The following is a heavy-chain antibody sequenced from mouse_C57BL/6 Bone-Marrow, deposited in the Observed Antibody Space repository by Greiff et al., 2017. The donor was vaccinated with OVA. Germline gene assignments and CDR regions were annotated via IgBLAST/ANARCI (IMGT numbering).Heavy chain of an antibody. CDR1: GYTFTSYW. CDR2: IHPNSGST. CDR3: ARLRLRRGGRAY. Sequence: QVQLQQPGAELVKPGASVKLSCKASGYTFTSYWMHWVKQRPGQGLEWIGMIHPNSGSTNYNEKFKSKATLTVDKSSSTAYMQLSSLTSEDSAVYYCARLRLRRGGRAYWGQGTTLTVSS. D-gene: IGHD2-4*01. J-gene: IGHJ2*01. V-gene: IGHV1-64*01.